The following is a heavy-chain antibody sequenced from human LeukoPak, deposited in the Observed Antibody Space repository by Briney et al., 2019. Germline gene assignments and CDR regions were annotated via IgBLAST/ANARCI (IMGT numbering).Heavy chain of an antibody. D-gene: IGHD3-22*01. CDR2: IYYVWST. CDR1: GGSIRSNNW. Sequence: SGTLSLTCAVSGGSIRSNNWWTWVRQAPGKGPEWNGEIYYVWSTNYNPSLKSRVTISVDKSRNQFSLRLSSVTAADTAVYYCARAPYLYDNSGYLDYWGQGTLVTVSS. CDR3: ARAPYLYDNSGYLDY. V-gene: IGHV4-4*02. J-gene: IGHJ4*02.